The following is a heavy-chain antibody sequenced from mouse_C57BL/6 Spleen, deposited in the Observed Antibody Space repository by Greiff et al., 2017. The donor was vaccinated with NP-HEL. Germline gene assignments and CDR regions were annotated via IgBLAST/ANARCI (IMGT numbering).Heavy chain of an antibody. J-gene: IGHJ4*01. CDR1: GYSFTGYY. CDR2: INPSTGGT. Sequence: EVQLQQSGPELVKPGASVKISCKASGYSFTGYYMNWVKQSPEKSLEWIGEINPSTGGTTYNQKFKAKATLTVDKSSSTAYMQLKSLTSEDSAVYDCARARYGNGAMDYWGQGTSVTVSS. CDR3: ARARYGNGAMDY. V-gene: IGHV1-42*01. D-gene: IGHD1-1*01.